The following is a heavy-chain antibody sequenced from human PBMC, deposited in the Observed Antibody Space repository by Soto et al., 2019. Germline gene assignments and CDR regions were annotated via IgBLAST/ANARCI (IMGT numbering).Heavy chain of an antibody. CDR1: GFTFSSYG. Sequence: GGSLRLSCAASGFTFSSYGMHWVRQAPGKGLEWVAVTWYDGSNKYYADSVKGRFTISRDNSKNTLYLQMNSLRAEDTAVYYCARESTVVTQYYFDYWGQGTLVTVSS. J-gene: IGHJ4*02. CDR2: TWYDGSNK. D-gene: IGHD4-17*01. CDR3: ARESTVVTQYYFDY. V-gene: IGHV3-33*01.